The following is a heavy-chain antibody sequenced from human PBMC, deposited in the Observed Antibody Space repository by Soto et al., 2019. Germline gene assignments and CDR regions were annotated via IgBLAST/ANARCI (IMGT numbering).Heavy chain of an antibody. CDR1: GLTFIGYY. CDR3: ARGPGYRSGGSCRYYYYYYMDV. D-gene: IGHD2-15*01. Sequence: SETLSLTCAVYGLTFIGYYWSWIRQPPGKGLEWIGEINHSGSTNYNPSLKSRVTISVDTSKNQFSLKLSSVTAADTAVYYCARGPGYRSGGSCRYYYYYYMDVWGKGTTVTVSS. V-gene: IGHV4-34*01. J-gene: IGHJ6*03. CDR2: INHSGST.